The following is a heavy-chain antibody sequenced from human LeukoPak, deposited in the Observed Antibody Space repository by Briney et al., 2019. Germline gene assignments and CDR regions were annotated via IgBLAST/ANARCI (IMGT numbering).Heavy chain of an antibody. J-gene: IGHJ4*02. D-gene: IGHD6-19*01. CDR3: ARHSIAVASTGHFDY. CDR1: GYSFTSYW. CDR2: IDPSDSYT. Sequence: GESLKISCKGSGYSFTSYWISWVRQMPGKGLEWMGRIDPSDSYTNYSPSFQGHVTISADKSISTAYLQWSSLKASDTAMYYCARHSIAVASTGHFDYWGQGTLVTVSS. V-gene: IGHV5-10-1*01.